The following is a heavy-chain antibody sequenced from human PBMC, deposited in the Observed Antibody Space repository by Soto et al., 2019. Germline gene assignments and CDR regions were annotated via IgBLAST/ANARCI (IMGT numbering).Heavy chain of an antibody. Sequence: SVKVSCKASGGIFTNYSISWVRQAPGQGLEWMGGIIPKVGRLKYAQKFQGRVTMATDDSTSTAYMELTSMRSDDTAVYYCARGFRTGNYGMDVCGQGSTGTVCS. CDR2: IIPKVGRL. CDR3: ARGFRTGNYGMDV. CDR1: GGIFTNYS. J-gene: IGHJ6*02. V-gene: IGHV1-69*05.